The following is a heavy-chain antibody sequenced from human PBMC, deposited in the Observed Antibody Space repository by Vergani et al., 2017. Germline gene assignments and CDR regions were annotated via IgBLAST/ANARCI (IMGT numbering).Heavy chain of an antibody. D-gene: IGHD2-21*02. CDR2: IYYSGST. J-gene: IGHJ5*02. CDR3: ARDRWGGDQEGGWFDP. CDR1: GGSISSGGYY. Sequence: QVQLQESGPGLVKPSQTLSLTCTVSGGSISSGGYYWSWIRQHPGKGLEWIGYIYYSGSTYYNPSLKSRVTISVDTSKNQFYLKLSSVTAADTAVYYCARDRWGGDQEGGWFDPWGQGTLVTVSS. V-gene: IGHV4-31*03.